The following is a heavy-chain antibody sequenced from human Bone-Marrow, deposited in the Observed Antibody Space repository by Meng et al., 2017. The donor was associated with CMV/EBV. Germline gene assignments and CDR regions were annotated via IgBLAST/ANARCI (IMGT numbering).Heavy chain of an antibody. D-gene: IGHD3-10*01. CDR3: ARDFGRSADY. V-gene: IGHV1-2*02. CDR1: GYTFTGYY. Sequence: ASVKVPCKASGYTFTGYYMHWVRQAPGQGLEWMGWINPNSGGTNYAQKFQGRVTMTRDTSISPAYMDLSRLRSDDTAVYYCARDFGRSADYWGQGTLVTVSS. CDR2: INPNSGGT. J-gene: IGHJ4*02.